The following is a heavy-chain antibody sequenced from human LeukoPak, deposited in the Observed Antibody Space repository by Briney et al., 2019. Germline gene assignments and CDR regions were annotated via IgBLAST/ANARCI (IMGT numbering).Heavy chain of an antibody. CDR1: GFTFTDHY. D-gene: IGHD2/OR15-2a*01. Sequence: RASMKVSCKSSGFTFTDHYIHWVRQGPGQGLEWMGYIGPHSTFTSSPQEFQGRVTMTRDASMSTACMELTRLTSDDTAVYYCVREGEGPLSKDFDYWGQGTLVTVSS. CDR3: VREGEGPLSKDFDY. J-gene: IGHJ4*02. CDR2: IGPHSTFT. V-gene: IGHV1-2*02.